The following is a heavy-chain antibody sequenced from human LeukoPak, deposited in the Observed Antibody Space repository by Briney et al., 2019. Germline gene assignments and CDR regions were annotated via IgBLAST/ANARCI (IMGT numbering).Heavy chain of an antibody. CDR1: GGSFSGYY. Sequence: SETLSLTCAVYGGSFSGYYWSWIRQPPGKGLEWIGEINHSVSTNYNPSLKSRVTISVDTSQNQFSLKLSSVTAADTGVYYCWKASTVTTYWFDPWGQGTLVTVSS. CDR3: WKASTVTTYWFDP. D-gene: IGHD4-17*01. CDR2: INHSVST. V-gene: IGHV4-34*01. J-gene: IGHJ5*02.